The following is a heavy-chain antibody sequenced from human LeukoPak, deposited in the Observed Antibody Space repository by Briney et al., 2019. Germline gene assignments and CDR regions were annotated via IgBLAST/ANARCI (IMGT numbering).Heavy chain of an antibody. Sequence: GGSLRLSCAASGFTFSGSAMHWVRQASGKGLEWVGRIRSKADSYATAYAASVKGRFTISRDDSTNTAYLQMNSLKTEDTAVYYCTRRGYYYMDVWGKGTTVTVSS. V-gene: IGHV3-73*01. J-gene: IGHJ6*03. CDR2: IRSKADSYAT. CDR3: TRRGYYYMDV. CDR1: GFTFSGSA.